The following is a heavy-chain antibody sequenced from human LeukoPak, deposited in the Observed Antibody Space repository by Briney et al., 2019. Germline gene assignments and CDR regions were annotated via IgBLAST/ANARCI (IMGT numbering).Heavy chain of an antibody. CDR1: GGSISSGGYY. J-gene: IGHJ4*02. CDR3: ARAPLGDGYAGY. Sequence: PSETLSLTCTVSGGSISSGGYYWSWIRQHPGTGLEWIGYIYYSGSTYYNPSLKSRVTISVDTSKNQFSLKLSSVTAADTAVYYCARAPLGDGYAGYWGQGTLVTVSS. V-gene: IGHV4-31*03. D-gene: IGHD5-12*01. CDR2: IYYSGST.